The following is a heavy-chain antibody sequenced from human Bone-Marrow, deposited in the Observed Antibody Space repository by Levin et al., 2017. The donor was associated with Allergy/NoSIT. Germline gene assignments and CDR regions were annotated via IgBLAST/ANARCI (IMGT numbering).Heavy chain of an antibody. D-gene: IGHD1-7*01. CDR3: ARTGTGEGYYYYGMDV. V-gene: IGHV3-30*03. Sequence: GESLKISCAASGFTFSSYGMHWVRQAPGKGLEWVAVISYDGSNKYYADSVKGRFTISRDNSKNTLYLQMNSLRAEDTAVYYCARTGTGEGYYYYGMDVWGQGTTVTVSS. CDR1: GFTFSSYG. CDR2: ISYDGSNK. J-gene: IGHJ6*02.